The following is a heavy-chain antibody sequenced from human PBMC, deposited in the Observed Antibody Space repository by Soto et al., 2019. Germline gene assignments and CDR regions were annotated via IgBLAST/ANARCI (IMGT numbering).Heavy chain of an antibody. CDR1: CFPFSSYW. CDR2: INGDGSSI. J-gene: IGHJ4*02. V-gene: IGHV3-74*01. CDR3: TRRGCSTTGCYFN. Sequence: GGSLRLSCAASCFPFSSYWMHWVRQAPGKGLEWVSRINGDGSSINYADSVKGRFTISRDNAKNTLYLQMNSLRVEDAAVYYCTRRGCSTTGCYFNWGRGTLVTVSS. D-gene: IGHD2-2*01.